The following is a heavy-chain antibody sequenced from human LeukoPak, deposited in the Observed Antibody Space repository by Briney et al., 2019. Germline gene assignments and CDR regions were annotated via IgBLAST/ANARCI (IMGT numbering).Heavy chain of an antibody. V-gene: IGHV3-48*01. J-gene: IGHJ5*01. Sequence: PGGSLRLSCAVSGFTLSNYSMNWVRQAPGKGLEWISYISGSGFTIHYADSVKGRFTISRDNAKNSLYLQMNSLRAEDTAVYYCTKSDWFDSWGQGTLVTVSS. CDR1: GFTLSNYS. CDR3: TKSDWFDS. CDR2: ISGSGFTI.